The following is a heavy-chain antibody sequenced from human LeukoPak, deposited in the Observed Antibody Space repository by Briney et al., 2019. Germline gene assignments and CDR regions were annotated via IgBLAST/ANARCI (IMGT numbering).Heavy chain of an antibody. V-gene: IGHV4-39*07. CDR2: IPYSGSA. D-gene: IGHD3-3*01. J-gene: IGHJ4*02. CDR1: GDSISSSTYF. CDR3: ARGVYYDEKLDY. Sequence: SETLSLTCAVSGDSISSSTYFWGWIRQPPGKGLEWIGSIPYSGSASYNPSLKSRVIISIDTSKNQFSLKLSSVTAADTAVYYCARGVYYDEKLDYWGQGTLVTVSS.